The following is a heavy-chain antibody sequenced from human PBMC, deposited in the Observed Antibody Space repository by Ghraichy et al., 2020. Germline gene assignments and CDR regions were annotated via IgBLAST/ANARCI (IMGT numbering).Heavy chain of an antibody. Sequence: SETLSLTCTVSGGSISSYYWSWIRQPPGKGLEWIGYIYYSVYYSRSTNYNPSLKSRVTISVDTYKNQFSLKLCSVTAADTAIYYSAKATYSSAWNQDHYGMDVWGQGTTVTVSS. CDR3: AKATYSSAWNQDHYGMDV. CDR2: IYYSVYYSRST. D-gene: IGHD6-19*01. J-gene: IGHJ6*02. CDR1: GGSISSYY. V-gene: IGHV4-59*08.